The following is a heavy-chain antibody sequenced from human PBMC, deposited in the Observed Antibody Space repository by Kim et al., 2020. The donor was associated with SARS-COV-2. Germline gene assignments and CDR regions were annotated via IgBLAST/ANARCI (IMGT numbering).Heavy chain of an antibody. CDR2: ISSSGTTT. CDR1: GFTFSNYE. J-gene: IGHJ3*02. V-gene: IGHV3-48*03. D-gene: IGHD1-1*01. Sequence: GGSLRLSCEASGFTFSNYEMTWVRRAPGKGLEWVSDISSSGTTTNNADSVEGRFTVSRDNAKNSLFLQMNSLRAEDTAIYYCARGRLTYKGHDAFDIWGQGTMVTVSS. CDR3: ARGRLTYKGHDAFDI.